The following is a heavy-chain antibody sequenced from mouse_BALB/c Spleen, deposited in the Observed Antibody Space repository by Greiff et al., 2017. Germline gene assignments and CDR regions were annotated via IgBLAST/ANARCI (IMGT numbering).Heavy chain of an antibody. CDR1: GFTFTDYY. CDR3: ARAPITTDAMDY. CDR2: IRNKANGYTT. V-gene: IGHV7-3*02. J-gene: IGHJ4*01. Sequence: EVKLQESGGGLVQPGGSLRLSCATSGFTFTDYYMSWVRQPPGKALEWLGFIRNKANGYTTEYSASVKGRFTISRDNSQSILYLQMNTLRAEDSATYYCARAPITTDAMDYWGQGTSVTVSS. D-gene: IGHD1-1*01.